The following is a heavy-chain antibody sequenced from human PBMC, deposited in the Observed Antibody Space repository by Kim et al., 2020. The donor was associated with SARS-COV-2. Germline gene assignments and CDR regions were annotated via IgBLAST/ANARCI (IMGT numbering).Heavy chain of an antibody. V-gene: IGHV1-69*13. Sequence: SVKVSCKASGGTFSSYAISWVRQAPGQGLEWMGGIIPIFGTTNYAQKFQGRVTITADESTSTAYMELSSLRSEDTAVYYCARGAGNNWNANYYFDYWGQGTLVTVSS. CDR3: ARGAGNNWNANYYFDY. D-gene: IGHD1-20*01. CDR2: IIPIFGTT. CDR1: GGTFSSYA. J-gene: IGHJ4*02.